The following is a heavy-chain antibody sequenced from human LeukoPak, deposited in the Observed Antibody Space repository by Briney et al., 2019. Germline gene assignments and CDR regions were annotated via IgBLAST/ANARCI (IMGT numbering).Heavy chain of an antibody. D-gene: IGHD6-13*01. V-gene: IGHV4-34*01. CDR3: ARAVYSSSWYNDY. Sequence: SETLSLTCAVYGGSFSGYYWSWIRQPPGKGLEWIGEINHSGSTNYNPSLKSRVTISVDTSKNQFSLKLSSVTAADTAVYYCARAVYSSSWYNDYWGQGTLVTVSS. CDR2: INHSGST. J-gene: IGHJ4*02. CDR1: GGSFSGYY.